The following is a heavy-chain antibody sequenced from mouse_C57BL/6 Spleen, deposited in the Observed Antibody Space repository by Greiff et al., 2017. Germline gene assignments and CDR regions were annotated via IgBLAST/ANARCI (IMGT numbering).Heavy chain of an antibody. CDR3: AMIGGGAY. J-gene: IGHJ3*01. CDR1: GYTFSDYG. Sequence: EVQRLQSGGGLVKPGASLKLSCEASGYTFSDYGMHWVRQAPEQGLEWVAYISSGSSTINNADTVKGRFTISRDKAKNTLYLQMTSLRSEDAAMYYCAMIGGGAYWGQGTLVTVSA. V-gene: IGHV5-17*01. CDR2: ISSGSSTI. D-gene: IGHD2-14*01.